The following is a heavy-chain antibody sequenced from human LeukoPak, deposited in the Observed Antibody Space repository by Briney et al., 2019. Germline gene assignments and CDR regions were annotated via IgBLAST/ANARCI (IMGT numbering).Heavy chain of an antibody. D-gene: IGHD3-16*02. V-gene: IGHV3-9*01. CDR3: AKDKGFGGVIAAFDY. CDR2: ISWNSGSI. J-gene: IGHJ4*02. Sequence: PGGSLRLSCAASGFIFDDYAMHWVRQAPGKGLEWVSGISWNSGSIDYADSVKGRFTISRDNAKNSLYLQMHSLRAEDTALYFCAKDKGFGGVIAAFDYWGQGTLVPVSS. CDR1: GFIFDDYA.